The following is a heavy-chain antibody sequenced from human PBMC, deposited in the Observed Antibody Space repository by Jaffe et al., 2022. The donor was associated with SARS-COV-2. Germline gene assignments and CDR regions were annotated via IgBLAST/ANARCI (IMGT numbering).Heavy chain of an antibody. CDR1: GFTFSSYS. CDR2: ISSSSSYI. Sequence: EVQLVESGGGLVKPGGSLRLSCAASGFTFSSYSMNWVRQAPGKGLEWVSSISSSSSYIYYADSVKGRFTISRDNAKNSLYLQMNSLRAEDTAVYYCARDFTTPPSFDPWGQGTLVTVSS. CDR3: ARDFTTPPSFDP. V-gene: IGHV3-21*01. J-gene: IGHJ5*02. D-gene: IGHD2-15*01.